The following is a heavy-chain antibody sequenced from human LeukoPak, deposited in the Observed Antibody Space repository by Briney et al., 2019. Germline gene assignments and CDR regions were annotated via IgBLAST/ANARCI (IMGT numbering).Heavy chain of an antibody. CDR3: ARLGYCSSTSCYWRGYYFDY. CDR2: IYYSGNT. J-gene: IGHJ4*02. CDR1: GGSISSDY. V-gene: IGHV4-59*12. D-gene: IGHD2-2*01. Sequence: PSETLSLTCTVSGGSISSDYWSWIRQPPGKGLEWIGYIYYSGNTYYNPSLKSRVTISVDTSKNQFSLKLSSVTAADTAVYYCARLGYCSSTSCYWRGYYFDYWGQGTLVTVSS.